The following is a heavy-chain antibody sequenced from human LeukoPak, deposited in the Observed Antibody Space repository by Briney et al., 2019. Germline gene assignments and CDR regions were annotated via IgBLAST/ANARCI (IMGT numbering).Heavy chain of an antibody. Sequence: SETLSLTSAVYGGSFSGYYWSWIRQPPGKGLEWIGEINHSGSTNYNPSLKSRVTISVDTSKNQFSLKLSSVTAADTAVYYCASFGYCSGGSCYDYFDYWGQGTLVTVSS. CDR2: INHSGST. CDR3: ASFGYCSGGSCYDYFDY. D-gene: IGHD2-15*01. CDR1: GGSFSGYY. J-gene: IGHJ4*02. V-gene: IGHV4-34*01.